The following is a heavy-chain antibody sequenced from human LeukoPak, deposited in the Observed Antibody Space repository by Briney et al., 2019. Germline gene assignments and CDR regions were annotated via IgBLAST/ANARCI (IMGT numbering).Heavy chain of an antibody. D-gene: IGHD6-19*01. Sequence: PGRSLRLSCAASGFTFNSYGMHWVRQTPGKGLEWVAVISYDGGNKHYADSVKGRFTISRDNSKNTLYLQMNSLRAEDTAVYYCASGASSAWYYFDYWGQGTLVTVSS. CDR2: ISYDGGNK. CDR3: ASGASSAWYYFDY. V-gene: IGHV3-30*03. J-gene: IGHJ4*02. CDR1: GFTFNSYG.